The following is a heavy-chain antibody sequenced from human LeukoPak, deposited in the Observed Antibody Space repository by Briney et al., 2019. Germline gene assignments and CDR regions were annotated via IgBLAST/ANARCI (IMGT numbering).Heavy chain of an antibody. CDR3: AREGSGIAVAGNGFDP. CDR2: IYYSGST. Sequence: PSETLSLTCTVSGGSISSGDYYWGWIRQPPGKGLGWIGYIYYSGSTYYNPSLKSRVTISVDTSKNQFSLKLSSVTAADTAVYYCAREGSGIAVAGNGFDPWGQGTLVTVSS. J-gene: IGHJ5*02. CDR1: GGSISSGDYY. D-gene: IGHD6-19*01. V-gene: IGHV4-30-4*01.